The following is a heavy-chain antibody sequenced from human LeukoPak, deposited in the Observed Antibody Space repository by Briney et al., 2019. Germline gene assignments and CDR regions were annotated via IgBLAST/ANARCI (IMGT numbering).Heavy chain of an antibody. V-gene: IGHV4-59*08. D-gene: IGHD5-12*01. CDR2: IHSDGTT. CDR1: GGSLTNYY. J-gene: IGHJ4*02. CDR3: ARHVGRTRQNIVAIDY. Sequence: PSETLSLTCSVSGGSLTNYYWGWIRQPPGKGLEFIGYIHSDGTTNYDSSLQSRVAISLDTSKIQFSLRLYSVTAADTAVYYCARHVGRTRQNIVAIDYWGQGTLVTVSS.